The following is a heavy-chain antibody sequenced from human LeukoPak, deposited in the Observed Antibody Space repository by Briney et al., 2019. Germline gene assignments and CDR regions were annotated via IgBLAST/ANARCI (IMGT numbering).Heavy chain of an antibody. D-gene: IGHD3-9*01. J-gene: IGHJ4*02. Sequence: PGESLRLSCAASGFTFSNYWMSWVRQAPGKGLEWVSAVSDRDTSTYYTDSVKGRFTISRDNSKNTLYLQMNSLSAEDTAIYYCAKWGDYDVLTGYYDSDYWGQGTLVTVSS. CDR3: AKWGDYDVLTGYYDSDY. V-gene: IGHV3-23*01. CDR2: VSDRDTST. CDR1: GFTFSNYW.